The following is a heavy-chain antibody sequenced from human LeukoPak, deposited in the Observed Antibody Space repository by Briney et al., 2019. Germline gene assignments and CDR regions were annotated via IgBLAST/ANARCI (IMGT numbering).Heavy chain of an antibody. CDR2: IKEDGNEK. Sequence: GGSLRLSCAASGFTFSSHWMSWVRQAPGKGLEWVANIKEDGNEKYYVDSVKGRFTVSRDNGKNSLYLQMNSLRTDDTAVYCCARYNSGLSDSRGQGTLVTVSS. J-gene: IGHJ4*02. V-gene: IGHV3-7*01. CDR1: GFTFSSHW. D-gene: IGHD6-19*01. CDR3: ARYNSGLSDS.